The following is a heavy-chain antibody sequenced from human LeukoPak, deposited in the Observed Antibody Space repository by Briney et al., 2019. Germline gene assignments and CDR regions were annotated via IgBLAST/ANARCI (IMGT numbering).Heavy chain of an antibody. Sequence: PSETLSLTCTVCGGSISSTTYYWGWIRQPPGKGLEWLGSIYYTGSTYYNPSLKSRVTISVDTSKNQFSLKLSSVTAADTAVYYCARGRSSRHAFDIWGQGTMVTVSS. V-gene: IGHV4-39*07. J-gene: IGHJ3*02. CDR1: GGSISSTTYY. D-gene: IGHD6-13*01. CDR3: ARGRSSRHAFDI. CDR2: IYYTGST.